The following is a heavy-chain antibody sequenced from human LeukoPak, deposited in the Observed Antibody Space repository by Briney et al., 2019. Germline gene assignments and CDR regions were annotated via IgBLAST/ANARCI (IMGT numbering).Heavy chain of an antibody. V-gene: IGHV1-18*01. Sequence: ASVKVSCKASGYTFTSYGISWVRQAPGQGLEWMGWISAYNGNTNYAQKLQGRVTMTTDTSTSTAYMELRSLRSDDTAVYYCARGHYYDSRLHWFDRWGQGTLVTVSS. CDR1: GYTFTSYG. D-gene: IGHD3-22*01. J-gene: IGHJ5*02. CDR2: ISAYNGNT. CDR3: ARGHYYDSRLHWFDR.